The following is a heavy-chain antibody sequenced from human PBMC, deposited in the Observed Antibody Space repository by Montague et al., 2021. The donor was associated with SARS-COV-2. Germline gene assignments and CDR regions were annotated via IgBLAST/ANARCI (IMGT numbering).Heavy chain of an antibody. J-gene: IGHJ5*02. D-gene: IGHD3-16*02. CDR2: INHSGGT. CDR3: ARGYDYVWGSYRYLHWFDP. CDR1: GGSFSGYY. V-gene: IGHV4-34*01. Sequence: SETLSLTCAVYGGSFSGYYWSWIRQPPGKGLEWIGEINHSGGTNYTPSLKSRVTISVDTSKNQFSLKLSSVTAADTAVYYCARGYDYVWGSYRYLHWFDPWGQGTLVTVSS.